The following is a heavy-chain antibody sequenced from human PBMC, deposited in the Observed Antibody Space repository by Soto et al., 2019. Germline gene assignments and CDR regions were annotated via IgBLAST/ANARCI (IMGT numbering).Heavy chain of an antibody. J-gene: IGHJ4*02. CDR2: ISWNGAAT. CDR3: ANLPLYGSGFDC. Sequence: EAQLVESGGGLVQPGRSLRLSCVASGFTFDDYAIQWVRQAPGKGLEWVSGISWNGAATGYADSVKGRFTISRDNAKNSLYLPMSSLRTEDTAIYYCANLPLYGSGFDCWGQGTLVTVSS. V-gene: IGHV3-9*01. D-gene: IGHD3-10*01. CDR1: GFTFDDYA.